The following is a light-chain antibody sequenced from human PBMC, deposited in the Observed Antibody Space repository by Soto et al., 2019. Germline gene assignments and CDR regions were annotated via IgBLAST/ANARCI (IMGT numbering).Light chain of an antibody. CDR1: QDISSY. CDR2: AAS. J-gene: IGKJ3*01. Sequence: AIRMTQSPSSFSASTGDRVTITCRASQDISSYLAWYQQKPGKAPKLLIYAASTLQSGVPSRFSGSGSGTDFTLTITCLQSEDFATYYCQQYYSYSFTFGPGTKVDIK. V-gene: IGKV1-8*01. CDR3: QQYYSYSFT.